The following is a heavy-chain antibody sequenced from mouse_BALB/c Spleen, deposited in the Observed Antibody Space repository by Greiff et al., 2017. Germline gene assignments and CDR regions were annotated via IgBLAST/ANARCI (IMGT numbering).Heavy chain of an antibody. V-gene: IGHV3-8*02. J-gene: IGHJ3*01. CDR1: GDSITSGY. CDR2: ISYSGST. CDR3: ARSGTTPAWFAY. D-gene: IGHD1-1*01. Sequence: EVQRVESGPSLVKPSQTLSLTCSVTGDSITSGYWNWIRKFPGNKLEYMGYISYSGSTYYNPSLKSRISITRDTSKNQYYLQLNSVTTEDTATYYCARSGTTPAWFAYWGQGTLVTVSA.